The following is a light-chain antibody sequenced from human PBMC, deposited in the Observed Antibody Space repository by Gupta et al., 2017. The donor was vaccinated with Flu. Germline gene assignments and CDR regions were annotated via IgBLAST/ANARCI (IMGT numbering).Light chain of an antibody. V-gene: IGLV1-47*01. CDR3: AAWDDSVSGL. CDR1: NSNIGVNY. Sequence: QSVLTQPPSASGTPGQRVTISCSGSNSNIGVNYVYWYQQRPGAARKLLIYRNNQRPSGVPDRFSGSKSGTSASLAISGLRPEDEADYYCAAWDDSVSGLFGGGTKLTVL. J-gene: IGLJ2*01. CDR2: RNN.